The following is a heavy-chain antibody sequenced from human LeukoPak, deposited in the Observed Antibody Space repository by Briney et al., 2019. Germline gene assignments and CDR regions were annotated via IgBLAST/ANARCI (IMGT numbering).Heavy chain of an antibody. CDR1: GYSFTSYW. CDR3: ARFPPYCSGGSCYSDYDYYGMDV. Sequence: GESLKISCKGSGYSFTSYWIGWVRQMPGKGLEWMGIIYPGDSDTRYSPSFQGQVTISADKSISTAYLQWSSLKASDSAMYYCARFPPYCSGGSCYSDYDYYGMDVWGQGTTVTVSS. J-gene: IGHJ6*02. V-gene: IGHV5-51*01. CDR2: IYPGDSDT. D-gene: IGHD2-15*01.